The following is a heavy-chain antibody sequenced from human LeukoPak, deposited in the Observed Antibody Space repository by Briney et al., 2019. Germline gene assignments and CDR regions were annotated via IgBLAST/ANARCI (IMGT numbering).Heavy chain of an antibody. D-gene: IGHD5-24*01. J-gene: IGHJ3*02. V-gene: IGHV5-51*01. CDR3: ARRRDGYNQDAFDI. CDR1: RYRFTSYW. CDR2: IYPGDSDT. Sequence: GEPLKISCKGSRYRFTSYWVGWVRQMPGKGLERMGIIYPGDSDTRYSPSFKGQVTISADKSISTAYLQWSSLKASDTAMYYCARRRDGYNQDAFDIWGQGTMVTVSS.